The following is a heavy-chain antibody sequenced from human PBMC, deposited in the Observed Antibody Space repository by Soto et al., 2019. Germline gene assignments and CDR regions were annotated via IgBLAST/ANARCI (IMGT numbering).Heavy chain of an antibody. Sequence: SETLSLTCTVSGGSISSYYWSWIRQPPGKGLEWIGYIYYSGSTNYNPSLKSRVTISVDTSKNQFSLKLSSVTAADTAVYYRARVVVAATAGGWFDPWGQGTLVTVSS. V-gene: IGHV4-59*01. J-gene: IGHJ5*02. CDR2: IYYSGST. CDR3: ARVVVAATAGGWFDP. D-gene: IGHD2-15*01. CDR1: GGSISSYY.